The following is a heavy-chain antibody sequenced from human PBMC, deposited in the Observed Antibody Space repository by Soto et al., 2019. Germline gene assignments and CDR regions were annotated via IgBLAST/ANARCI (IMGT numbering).Heavy chain of an antibody. V-gene: IGHV4-31*03. CDR2: IYYSGST. D-gene: IGHD2-15*01. CDR1: GGSISSGGYY. CDR3: ARSSSYAFTYYFHY. J-gene: IGHJ4*02. Sequence: PSETLSLTCTVSGGSISSGGYYWSWIRQHPGKGLEWIGYIYYSGSTYYNPSLKSRVTISVDTSKNQFSLKLSSVTAADTAVYYCARSSSYAFTYYFHYWGQGTLVTVSS.